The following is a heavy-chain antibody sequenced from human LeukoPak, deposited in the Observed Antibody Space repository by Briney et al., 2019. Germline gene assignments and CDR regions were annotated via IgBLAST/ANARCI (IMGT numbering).Heavy chain of an antibody. D-gene: IGHD6-13*01. CDR2: IRYDGSNK. Sequence: GGSLRLSCAASGFTFSSYGMHWVRQAPGKGLEWVAFIRYDGSNKYYADSVKGRFTISRDNSKNTLYLQMNSLRAEDTAVYYCAKDLGIDPSLVDYWGQGTLVTVSS. CDR3: AKDLGIDPSLVDY. J-gene: IGHJ4*02. CDR1: GFTFSSYG. V-gene: IGHV3-30*02.